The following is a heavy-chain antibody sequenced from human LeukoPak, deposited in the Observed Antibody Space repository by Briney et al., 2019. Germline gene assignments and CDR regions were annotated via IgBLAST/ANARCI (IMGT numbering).Heavy chain of an antibody. J-gene: IGHJ4*02. CDR1: GFTFSSYG. Sequence: GGSLRLSCAASGFTFSSYGMHWVRQAPGKGLEWVAVISYDGSNKYYADSVKGRFTISRDNSKNTLYLQMNSLRAEDTAVYYCARDLVAAAGTGGFDYWGQGTLVTVSS. CDR3: ARDLVAAAGTGGFDY. D-gene: IGHD6-13*01. V-gene: IGHV3-30*03. CDR2: ISYDGSNK.